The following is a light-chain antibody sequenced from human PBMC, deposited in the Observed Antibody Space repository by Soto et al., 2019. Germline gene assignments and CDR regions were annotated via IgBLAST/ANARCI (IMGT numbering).Light chain of an antibody. CDR2: GVT. CDR1: SSDVGGYNF. V-gene: IGLV2-14*01. CDR3: SSYTTSSTWV. Sequence: QLVLTQPASVSGGPGQSITISCTGTSSDVGGYNFVSWYQQHPGKAPKLMISGVTNRPAGVSNRFSGSKSGNTASLTITGLQAEDEADYYCSSYTTSSTWVFGGGTQLTVL. J-gene: IGLJ3*02.